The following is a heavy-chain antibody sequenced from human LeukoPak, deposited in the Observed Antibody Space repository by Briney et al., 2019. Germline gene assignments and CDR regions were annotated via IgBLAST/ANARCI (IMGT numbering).Heavy chain of an antibody. CDR1: GFTFSSYA. J-gene: IGHJ4*02. CDR3: AKVKRGLAFDY. D-gene: IGHD5-12*01. V-gene: IGHV3-23*01. Sequence: GGSLRLSCAASGFTFSSYAMSWVRQAPGKGLEWVSAISDSGGSTYYADSVKGRFTVSRDNSKNSLYLQMNSLRAEDTALYYCAKVKRGLAFDYWGQGTLVTVSS. CDR2: ISDSGGST.